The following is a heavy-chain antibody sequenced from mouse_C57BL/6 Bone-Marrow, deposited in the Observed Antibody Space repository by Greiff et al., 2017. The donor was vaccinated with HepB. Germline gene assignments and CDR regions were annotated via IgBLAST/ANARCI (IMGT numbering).Heavy chain of an antibody. CDR3: ARRNLSWDLLWLRDYAMDY. V-gene: IGHV1-75*01. Sequence: VQLQQSGPELVKPGASVKISCKASGYTFTDYYINWVKQRPGQGLEWIGWIFPGSGSTYYNEKFKGKATLTVDKSSSTAYMLLSSLTSEDSAVYFCARRNLSWDLLWLRDYAMDYWGQGTSVTVSS. J-gene: IGHJ4*01. CDR2: IFPGSGST. D-gene: IGHD2-2*01. CDR1: GYTFTDYY.